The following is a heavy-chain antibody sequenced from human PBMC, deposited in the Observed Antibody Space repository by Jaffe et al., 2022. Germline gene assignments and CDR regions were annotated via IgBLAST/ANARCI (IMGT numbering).Heavy chain of an antibody. J-gene: IGHJ3*02. D-gene: IGHD3-3*01. CDR1: GFTFSSYG. Sequence: QVQLVESGGGVVQPGGSLRLSCAASGFTFSSYGMHWVRQAPGKGLEWVAFIRYDGSNKYYADSVKGRFTISRDNSKNTLYLQMNSLRAEDTAVYYCAKDLGLRFLEWLITEGVGAFDIWGQGTMVTVSS. V-gene: IGHV3-30*02. CDR2: IRYDGSNK. CDR3: AKDLGLRFLEWLITEGVGAFDI.